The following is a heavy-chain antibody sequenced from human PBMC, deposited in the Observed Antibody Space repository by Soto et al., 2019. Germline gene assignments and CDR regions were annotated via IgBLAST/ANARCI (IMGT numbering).Heavy chain of an antibody. CDR2: ISGSGGST. J-gene: IGHJ4*02. CDR3: AKGFWAVAGTRYFDY. CDR1: GFTFSSYA. V-gene: IGHV3-23*01. D-gene: IGHD6-19*01. Sequence: GGSLRLSCAASGFTFSSYAMNWVRQAPGKGLEWVSVISGSGGSTYYADSVKGRFTISRDNSRNTLYPQMNSLRVEDTAVYYCAKGFWAVAGTRYFDYWGQGTLVTVSS.